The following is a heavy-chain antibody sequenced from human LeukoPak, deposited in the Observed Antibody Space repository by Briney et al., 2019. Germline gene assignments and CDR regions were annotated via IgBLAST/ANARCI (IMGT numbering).Heavy chain of an antibody. Sequence: GGSLRLSCAASGFTFSSYAMSWVRQAPGKGLEWVSAISGSGGSTYYADSVKGRFTISRDNAKNSLYLQMNSLRAEDTAVYYRAREIVSSTCFDYWGQGALVTVSS. CDR1: GFTFSSYA. D-gene: IGHD2-2*01. CDR2: ISGSGGST. CDR3: AREIVSSTCFDY. V-gene: IGHV3-23*01. J-gene: IGHJ4*02.